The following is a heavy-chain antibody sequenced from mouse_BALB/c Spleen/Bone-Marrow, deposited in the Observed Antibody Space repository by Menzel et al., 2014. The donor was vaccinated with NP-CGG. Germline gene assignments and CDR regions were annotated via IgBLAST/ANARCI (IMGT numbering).Heavy chain of an antibody. J-gene: IGHJ3*01. CDR2: IWSGGST. Sequence: QVQLQHSGPGLVQPSQSLSITCTVSGFSLTSYGVHWVRQSPGKGLEWLGVIWSGGSTDYNAAFISRLSISKDNPKSQVFFKMNSLQANDTAIYYCARNGGTWFAYWGQGTLVTVSA. V-gene: IGHV2-2*02. CDR1: GFSLTSYG. CDR3: ARNGGTWFAY.